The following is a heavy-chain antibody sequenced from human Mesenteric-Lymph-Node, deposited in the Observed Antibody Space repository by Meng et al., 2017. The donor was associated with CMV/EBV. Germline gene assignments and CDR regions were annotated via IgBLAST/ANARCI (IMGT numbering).Heavy chain of an antibody. D-gene: IGHD6-19*01. CDR3: ARDEGSGIDWYVDL. CDR2: INAGNGNT. Sequence: SGYTFTSYAMHWVRQAPGQRLEWMGWINAGNGNTKYSQKFQGRVTITRDTSASTAYMELSSLRSEDTAVYYCARDEGSGIDWYVDLWGRGTLVTVSS. J-gene: IGHJ2*01. V-gene: IGHV1-3*01. CDR1: GYTFTSYA.